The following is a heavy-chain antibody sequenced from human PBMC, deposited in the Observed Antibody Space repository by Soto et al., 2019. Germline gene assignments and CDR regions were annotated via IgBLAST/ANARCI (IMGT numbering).Heavy chain of an antibody. Sequence: QVQLEESGGGVVQPGRSLRLSCGASGFTFSSHAMHWVRQAPGKGLEWVAVTSYDGSKKYYADSVKGRFTISRDNLKNTLHLQMDSLRPEDTAVYHCVRDRVVAGIGEVDYWGQGTLVTVSS. CDR2: TSYDGSKK. D-gene: IGHD6-19*01. V-gene: IGHV3-30-3*01. J-gene: IGHJ4*02. CDR1: GFTFSSHA. CDR3: VRDRVVAGIGEVDY.